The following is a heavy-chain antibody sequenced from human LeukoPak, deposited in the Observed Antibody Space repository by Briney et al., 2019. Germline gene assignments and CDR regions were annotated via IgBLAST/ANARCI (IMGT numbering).Heavy chain of an antibody. Sequence: PGGSLRLSCAASGFTFSNYYMSWIRLAPGKGLEWVSYISSSRGTMYYADSVQGRFTISRDTAKNSLYLQMNSLRAEDTAVYYCAREAVSGSYDYWGQGTLVTVSS. CDR1: GFTFSNYY. J-gene: IGHJ4*02. CDR2: ISSSRGTM. D-gene: IGHD1-26*01. V-gene: IGHV3-11*01. CDR3: AREAVSGSYDY.